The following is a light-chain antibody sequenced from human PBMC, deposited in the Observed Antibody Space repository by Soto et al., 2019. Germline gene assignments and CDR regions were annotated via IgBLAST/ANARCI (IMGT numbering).Light chain of an antibody. CDR2: PAG. CDR3: QKYNSAPRT. J-gene: IGKJ1*01. V-gene: IGKV1-39*01. CDR1: QSISTY. Sequence: DIQMTQSPTSLSASVGDRVTITCRASQSISTYLSWYQQRPGKAPKLLISPAGSLQSGVPSRFSGSGSGTDFTLTISSLQPEDVATYYCQKYNSAPRTFGQGTKVDIK.